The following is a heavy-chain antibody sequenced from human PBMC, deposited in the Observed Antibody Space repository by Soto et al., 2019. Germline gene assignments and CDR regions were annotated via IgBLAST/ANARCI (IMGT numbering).Heavy chain of an antibody. V-gene: IGHV1-18*04. D-gene: IGHD2-2*02. Sequence: GASVKVSCKASGYTFTSYGISWVRQAPGQGLEWMGWISAYNGNTNYAQKLQGRVTMTTDTSTSTAYMELRSLRSDDTAVYYCARVNVVVPAAILGSGSAAMDVWGQGTTVTVSS. CDR3: ARVNVVVPAAILGSGSAAMDV. J-gene: IGHJ6*02. CDR2: ISAYNGNT. CDR1: GYTFTSYG.